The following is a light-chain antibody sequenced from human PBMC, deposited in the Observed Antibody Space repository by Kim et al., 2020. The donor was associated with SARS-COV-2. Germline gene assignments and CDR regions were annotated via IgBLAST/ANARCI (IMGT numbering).Light chain of an antibody. V-gene: IGLV3-1*01. Sequence: SYELTQPPSVSVSPGQTASITCSGDKLGDKYACWYQQKPGKSPVLVIYQDSKRPSGIPERFSGSNSGNTATLNISGSQAMDEADYYCQAWDSSTVV. J-gene: IGLJ2*01. CDR2: QDS. CDR3: QAWDSSTVV. CDR1: KLGDKY.